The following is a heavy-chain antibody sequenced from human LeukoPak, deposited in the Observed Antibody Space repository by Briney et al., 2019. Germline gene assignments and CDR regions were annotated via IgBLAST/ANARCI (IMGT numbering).Heavy chain of an antibody. CDR1: GFTFDDYA. Sequence: GGSLRLSCAASGFTFDDYAMHWVRQAPGKGLEWVSGISWNSGSIGYADSVKGRFTISRDNAKNSLYLQMNSLRAEAMALYYCAKDIDRIVGATWTDWGQGTLVTVSS. V-gene: IGHV3-9*03. CDR2: ISWNSGSI. D-gene: IGHD1-26*01. CDR3: AKDIDRIVGATWTD. J-gene: IGHJ4*02.